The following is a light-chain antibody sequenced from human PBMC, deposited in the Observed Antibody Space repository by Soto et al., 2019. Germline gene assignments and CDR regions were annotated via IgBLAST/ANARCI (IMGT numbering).Light chain of an antibody. CDR2: DAS. J-gene: IGKJ5*01. V-gene: IGKV3-11*01. CDR1: QSVSSY. CDR3: QQRSNWPSIT. Sequence: PGDRATLSYRASQSVSSYLAWYQQKPGQAPRLLIYDASNRATGIPARFSGSGSGTDFTLNISSLEPEDFAVYYCQQRSNWPSITFGQGTRLETK.